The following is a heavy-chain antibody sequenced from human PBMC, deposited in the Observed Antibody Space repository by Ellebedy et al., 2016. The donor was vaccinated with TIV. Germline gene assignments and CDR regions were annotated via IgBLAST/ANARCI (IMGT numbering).Heavy chain of an antibody. V-gene: IGHV4-31*03. J-gene: IGHJ4*01. Sequence: MPSETLSLTCTVSGDSISRGGYYWGWIRQHPGKGLEWIGSIYYSGETFYNPSLQSRATVSSEKSMNRFSLRLTSVTAEDTAVYYCARLRVGASMPTDYWGPGTLVTVSS. CDR2: IYYSGET. CDR3: ARLRVGASMPTDY. CDR1: GDSISRGGYY. D-gene: IGHD1-26*01.